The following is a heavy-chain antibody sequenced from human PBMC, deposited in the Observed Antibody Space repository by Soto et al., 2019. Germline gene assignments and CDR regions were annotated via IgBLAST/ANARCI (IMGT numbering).Heavy chain of an antibody. CDR3: APLGYCGNDNCCADD. J-gene: IGHJ4*02. Sequence: HVQLQESCPGLVTPSGTLSLTCDVSGGSISTRTWWSWVRQPPGQGLEWIGAIYHSGTTNYTPSLKSRVTISIDKSRNQFSLMLNSVTAADTAVYYCAPLGYCGNDNCCADDWGQGTLVTVYS. V-gene: IGHV4-4*02. D-gene: IGHD2-2*03. CDR2: IYHSGTT. CDR1: GGSISTRTW.